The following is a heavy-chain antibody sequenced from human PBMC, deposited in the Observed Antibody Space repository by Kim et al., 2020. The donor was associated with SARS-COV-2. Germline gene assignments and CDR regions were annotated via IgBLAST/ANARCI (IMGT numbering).Heavy chain of an antibody. V-gene: IGHV1-2*02. CDR1: GYTFAGSY. D-gene: IGHD4-4*01. CDR2: IGPNSGGT. CDR3: AGVDYSNYFDH. J-gene: IGHJ4*02. Sequence: ASVKVSCKASGYTFAGSYLPSIRQAPGQGLEWMGWIGPNSGGTNYAQKFQGRVTMTRDTSAAYMELKSLTSDDTAVYYCAGVDYSNYFDHWGQGRLVSV.